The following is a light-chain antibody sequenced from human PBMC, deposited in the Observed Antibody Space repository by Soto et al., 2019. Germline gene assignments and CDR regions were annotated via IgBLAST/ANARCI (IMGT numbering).Light chain of an antibody. Sequence: DIQMTQSPSTLSASVGDRVTITGRASQSISSRLAWYQQKPGKAPKLLIYKASSLESGVPSRFSGSGSGTEFTLTISSLQPDDFATYYCQQYNSYWTFGQGTKVEIK. J-gene: IGKJ1*01. CDR1: QSISSR. V-gene: IGKV1-5*03. CDR2: KAS. CDR3: QQYNSYWT.